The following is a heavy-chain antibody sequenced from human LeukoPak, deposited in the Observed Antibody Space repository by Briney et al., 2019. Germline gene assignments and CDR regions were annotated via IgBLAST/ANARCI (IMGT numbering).Heavy chain of an antibody. CDR1: GYTFTSYG. D-gene: IGHD6-13*01. CDR2: ISAYNGNT. J-gene: IGHJ4*02. V-gene: IGHV1-18*01. CDR3: ASGYSGIAAAGTTLDY. Sequence: ASVKVSCKASGYTFTSYGISWVRQAPGQGLEWMGWISAYNGNTNYAQKLQGRVTMTTDTSTSTAYMEPRSLRSDDTAVYYCASGYSGIAAAGTTLDYWGQGTLVTVSS.